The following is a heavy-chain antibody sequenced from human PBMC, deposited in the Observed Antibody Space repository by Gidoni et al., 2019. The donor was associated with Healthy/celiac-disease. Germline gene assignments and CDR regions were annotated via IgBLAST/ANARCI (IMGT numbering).Heavy chain of an antibody. J-gene: IGHJ6*02. Sequence: EVQLVESGGGLVQPGRSLRLSCTASGFTFGDYAMSWFRQAPGKGLEWVGFIRSKAYGGTTEYAASVKGRFTITRDDSKSIAYLQMNSLKAEDTAVYYCTRGGGYYYYGMDVWGQGTTVTVSS. V-gene: IGHV3-49*03. D-gene: IGHD3-16*01. CDR1: GFTFGDYA. CDR2: IRSKAYGGTT. CDR3: TRGGGYYYYGMDV.